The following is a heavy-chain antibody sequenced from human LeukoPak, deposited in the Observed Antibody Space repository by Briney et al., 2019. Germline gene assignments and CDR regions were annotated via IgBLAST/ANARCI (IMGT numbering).Heavy chain of an antibody. CDR1: GFTFSSYW. CDR3: AKELYNYGDYGAEGLDV. J-gene: IGHJ6*02. Sequence: PGGSLRLSCAASGFTFSSYWMNWVRQAPGKGLEWVALISYDGSSEYYAGSVKGRFTISRDNSKVTVYLQMNSLKAEDTAVYYCAKELYNYGDYGAEGLDVGGQGTTVTVS. D-gene: IGHD4-17*01. CDR2: ISYDGSSE. V-gene: IGHV3-30*18.